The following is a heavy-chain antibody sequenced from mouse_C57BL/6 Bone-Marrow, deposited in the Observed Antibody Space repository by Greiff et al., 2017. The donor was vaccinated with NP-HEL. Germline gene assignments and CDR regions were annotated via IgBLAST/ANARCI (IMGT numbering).Heavy chain of an antibody. V-gene: IGHV1-82*01. D-gene: IGHD2-4*01. J-gene: IGHJ1*03. Sequence: VQLQQSGPELVKPGASVKISCKASGYAFSSSWMNWVKQRPGKGLEWIGRIYPGDGDTNYNGKFKGKATLTADKSSSTAYMQLSSLTSEDSSVYFCAREGGLYYDYDGDFDVWGTGTTVTVSS. CDR1: GYAFSSSW. CDR3: AREGGLYYDYDGDFDV. CDR2: IYPGDGDT.